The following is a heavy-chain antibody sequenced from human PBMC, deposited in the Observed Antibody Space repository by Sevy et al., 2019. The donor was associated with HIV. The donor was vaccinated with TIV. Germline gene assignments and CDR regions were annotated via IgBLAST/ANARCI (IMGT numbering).Heavy chain of an antibody. V-gene: IGHV1-8*01. D-gene: IGHD3-3*01. CDR2: MNPNSGNT. Sequence: ASVKVSCKASGYTSTSYDINWVRQATGQGLEWMGWMNPNSGNTGYAQKFQGRVTMTRNTSISTAYMELSSLRSEDTAVYYCARAVHYDFWSGYYGLPYYYYGMDVWGQGTTVTVSS. CDR3: ARAVHYDFWSGYYGLPYYYYGMDV. CDR1: GYTSTSYD. J-gene: IGHJ6*02.